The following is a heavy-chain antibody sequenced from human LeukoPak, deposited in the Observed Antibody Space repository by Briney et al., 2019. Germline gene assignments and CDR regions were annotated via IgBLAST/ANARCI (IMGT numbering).Heavy chain of an antibody. CDR1: GYTFTDYY. CDR3: ARVVYGDPLHS. CDR2: MNPNNGDT. V-gene: IGHV1-2*04. J-gene: IGHJ4*02. Sequence: ASVKVSCKASGYTFTDYYIHWVRQAPGQGLEWMGWMNPNNGDTNYAQKFQGWVTMTRDTSISTAYMELNRLKSDDTAIYYCARVVYGDPLHSWGPGTLVTVSS. D-gene: IGHD4-17*01.